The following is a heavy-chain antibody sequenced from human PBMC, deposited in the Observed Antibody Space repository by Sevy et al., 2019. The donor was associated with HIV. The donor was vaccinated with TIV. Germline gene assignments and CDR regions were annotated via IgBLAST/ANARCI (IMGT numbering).Heavy chain of an antibody. CDR1: GFTVSSNY. J-gene: IGHJ3*02. V-gene: IGHV3-53*01. CDR3: ARSIAAAGEDAFDI. CDR2: IYSGGST. Sequence: GGSLRLSCAASGFTVSSNYMSWVRRAPGKGLEWVSVIYSGGSTYYADSVKGRFTISRDNSKNTLYLQMNSLRAEDTAVYYCARSIAAAGEDAFDIWGQGTMVTVSS. D-gene: IGHD6-13*01.